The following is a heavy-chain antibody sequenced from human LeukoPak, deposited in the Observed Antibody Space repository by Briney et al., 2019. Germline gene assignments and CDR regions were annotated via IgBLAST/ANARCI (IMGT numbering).Heavy chain of an antibody. D-gene: IGHD2-15*01. CDR3: ARNLAPLRGGSCYYH. CDR1: GFTFNYAW. Sequence: GGSLRLSCAASGFTFNYAWMSWVRQAPGKGLEWVAVISYDGSNKYYADSVKGRFTISRDNSKNTPYLQMNSLRAEDTAVYYCARNLAPLRGGSCYYHWGQGTLVTVSS. V-gene: IGHV3-30-3*01. CDR2: ISYDGSNK. J-gene: IGHJ5*02.